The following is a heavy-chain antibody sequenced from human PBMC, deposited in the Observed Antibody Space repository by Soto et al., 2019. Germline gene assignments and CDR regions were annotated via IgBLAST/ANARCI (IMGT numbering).Heavy chain of an antibody. CDR2: IIPILGIA. Sequence: QVQLVQSGAEVKKPGSSVKVSCKASGGTFSSYTISWVRQAPGQGLEWMGRIIPILGIANYAQKFQGRVTITADKSTSTAYMELSSLRSEDTAVYYCARDLGEYAAAGPWGNWFDPWGQGTLVTVSS. CDR3: ARDLGEYAAAGPWGNWFDP. V-gene: IGHV1-69*08. D-gene: IGHD6-13*01. J-gene: IGHJ5*02. CDR1: GGTFSSYT.